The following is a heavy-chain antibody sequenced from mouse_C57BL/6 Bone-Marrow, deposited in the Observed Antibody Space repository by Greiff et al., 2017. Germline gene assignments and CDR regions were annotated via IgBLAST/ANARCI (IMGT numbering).Heavy chain of an antibody. CDR2: IYPGSGST. CDR3: ARNDGYYVWSMDY. V-gene: IGHV1-55*01. D-gene: IGHD2-3*01. J-gene: IGHJ4*01. CDR1: GYTFTSYW. Sequence: QVQLQQPGAELVKPGASVKMSCKASGYTFTSYWITWVKQRPGQGLEWIGDIYPGSGSTNYNEKFKSKATLTVDKSASTAYMQLSSLTSEDSAVYYCARNDGYYVWSMDYWGQGTSVTVSS.